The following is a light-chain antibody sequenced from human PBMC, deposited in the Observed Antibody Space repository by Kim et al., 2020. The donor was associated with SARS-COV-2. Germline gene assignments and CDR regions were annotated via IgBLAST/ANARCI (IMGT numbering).Light chain of an antibody. CDR2: DDN. Sequence: APGETASITCGGHNIGSKSVHWYQQRPGQAPGLIIYDDNERPSGIPERFSGSNSDNTATLTINRVEAGDEADYYCQVWDSSTDHVVFGEGTQLTVL. V-gene: IGLV3-21*02. CDR3: QVWDSSTDHVV. CDR1: NIGSKS. J-gene: IGLJ2*01.